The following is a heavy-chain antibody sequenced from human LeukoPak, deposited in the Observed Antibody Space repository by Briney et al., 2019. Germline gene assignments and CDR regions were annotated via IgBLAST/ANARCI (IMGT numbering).Heavy chain of an antibody. V-gene: IGHV3-9*01. CDR3: AKDPRYYYDSSGYYLSPLYFDY. CDR1: GFTFDDYA. J-gene: IGHJ4*02. CDR2: ISWNSGSI. D-gene: IGHD3-22*01. Sequence: GGSLRLSCAASGFTFDDYAMHWVRQAPGKGLEWVSGISWNSGSIGYADSVKGRFTISRDNAKNSLYLQMNNLRAEDTALYYCAKDPRYYYDSSGYYLSPLYFDYWGQGTLVTVSS.